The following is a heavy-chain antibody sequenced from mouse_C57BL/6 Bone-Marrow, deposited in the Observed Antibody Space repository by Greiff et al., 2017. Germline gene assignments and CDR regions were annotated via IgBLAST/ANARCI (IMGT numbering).Heavy chain of an antibody. D-gene: IGHD2-5*01. J-gene: IGHJ3*01. V-gene: IGHV1-7*01. CDR3: ARTYESNYEFAD. CDR1: GYTFTSYW. Sequence: QVQLQQSGAELAKPGASVKLSCKASGYTFTSYWMHWVNQRPGQGLEWIGYINPSSGYTKYNQKFKDKATLTADKSSSTAYMQLSSLTYEDSAVYDGARTYESNYEFADWGNRMMVTVSA. CDR2: INPSSGYT.